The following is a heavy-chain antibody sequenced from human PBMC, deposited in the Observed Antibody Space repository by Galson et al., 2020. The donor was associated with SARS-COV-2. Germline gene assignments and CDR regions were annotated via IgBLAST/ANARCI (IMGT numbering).Heavy chain of an antibody. CDR1: GFTFSDYA. Sequence: GGSLRLSCAASGFTFSDYAMNWVRQAPGKGLEWVSAISGSGSSTYYADSVKGRFTVSRDNSKNTLYLQMNNLRAEATAVYYCAKDRSSSWYRSYGMDVWGQGTAVTVSS. CDR2: ISGSGSST. D-gene: IGHD6-13*01. J-gene: IGHJ6*02. CDR3: AKDRSSSWYRSYGMDV. V-gene: IGHV3-23*01.